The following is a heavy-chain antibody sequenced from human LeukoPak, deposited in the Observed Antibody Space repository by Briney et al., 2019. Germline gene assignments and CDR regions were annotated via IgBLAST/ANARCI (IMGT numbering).Heavy chain of an antibody. Sequence: GGSLRLSCAASGFTFSSYAMHWVRQAPGKGLEYVSVISSNGGITYYANSVKGRFSISRDNSKNTLYLQMGSLRAEDMAVYYCARLGGRIAEYFMDVWGKGTTVTISS. CDR1: GFTFSSYA. CDR2: ISSNGGIT. D-gene: IGHD2-15*01. J-gene: IGHJ6*03. V-gene: IGHV3-64*01. CDR3: ARLGGRIAEYFMDV.